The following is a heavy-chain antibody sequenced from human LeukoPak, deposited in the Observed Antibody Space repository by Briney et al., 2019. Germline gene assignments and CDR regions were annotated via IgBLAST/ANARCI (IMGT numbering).Heavy chain of an antibody. V-gene: IGHV1-18*04. Sequence: ASVKVSCKASGYTFTNYGISWVRQAPGQGLEWMAWISANNGETRYAQNLQGRVTMTTDSSTSTAYMELRSLRSDDTAVYYCARVPPSAHQLLSSDYWGQGTQVTVSS. D-gene: IGHD2-2*01. J-gene: IGHJ4*02. CDR2: ISANNGET. CDR1: GYTFTNYG. CDR3: ARVPPSAHQLLSSDY.